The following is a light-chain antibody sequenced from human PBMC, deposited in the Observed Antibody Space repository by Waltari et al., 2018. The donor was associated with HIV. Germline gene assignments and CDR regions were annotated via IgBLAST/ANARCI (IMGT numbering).Light chain of an antibody. Sequence: QSALTQPRAVSGSPGQSVTISCTGTSSDIGSYRFVSWYQQHPGNAPKFIMYDVSERPSGVPDRFSGSKSGNTASLTISGLQPEDEADYYCCSYAGSDTWVFGGGTRVTVL. V-gene: IGLV2-11*01. CDR3: CSYAGSDTWV. CDR1: SSDIGSYRF. J-gene: IGLJ3*02. CDR2: DVS.